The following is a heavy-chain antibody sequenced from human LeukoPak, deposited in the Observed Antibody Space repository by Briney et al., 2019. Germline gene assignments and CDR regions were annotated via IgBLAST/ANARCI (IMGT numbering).Heavy chain of an antibody. CDR2: IIPIFGTA. D-gene: IGHD3-10*01. CDR1: GGTFSSYA. CDR3: ARSRGDLSTWVDY. V-gene: IGHV1-69*13. Sequence: SVKVSCKASGGTFSSYAISLVRQAPGQGLEWMGGIIPIFGTANYAQKFQGRVTITADESTSTAYMELSSLRSEDTAVYYCARSRGDLSTWVDYWGQGTLVTVSS. J-gene: IGHJ4*02.